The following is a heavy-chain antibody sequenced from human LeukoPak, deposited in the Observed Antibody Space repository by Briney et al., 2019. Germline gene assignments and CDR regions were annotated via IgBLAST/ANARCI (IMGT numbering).Heavy chain of an antibody. J-gene: IGHJ4*02. Sequence: GGSLRLSCSASGFTFSSYAMSWVRQAPGKGLEWVSGISGSGASTYHAVSVKGRFTISRDNSKNTLYLQMNSLRAEDTAVYYCAKGRIAARPGDYWGQGTLVTVSS. CDR3: AKGRIAARPGDY. CDR2: ISGSGAST. CDR1: GFTFSSYA. D-gene: IGHD6-6*01. V-gene: IGHV3-23*01.